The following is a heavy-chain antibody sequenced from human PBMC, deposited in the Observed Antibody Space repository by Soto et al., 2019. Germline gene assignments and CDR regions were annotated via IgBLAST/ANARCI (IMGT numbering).Heavy chain of an antibody. V-gene: IGHV3-30*18. CDR2: ISYDGSNK. CDR1: GFTFSSYG. Sequence: GGSLRLSCAASGFTFSSYGMHWVRQAPGKGLEWVAVISYDGSNKYYADSVKGRFTISRDNSKNTLYLQMNSLRAEDTAVYYCAKPCTPYSGYDFGSSDYYYGMDVWGQGTTVTVSS. CDR3: AKPCTPYSGYDFGSSDYYYGMDV. D-gene: IGHD5-12*01. J-gene: IGHJ6*02.